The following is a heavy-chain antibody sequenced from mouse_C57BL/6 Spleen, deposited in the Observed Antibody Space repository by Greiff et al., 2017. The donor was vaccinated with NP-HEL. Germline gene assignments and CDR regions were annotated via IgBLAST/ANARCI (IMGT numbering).Heavy chain of an antibody. J-gene: IGHJ2*01. D-gene: IGHD1-2*01. CDR3: ARENYDGNYFDY. V-gene: IGHV1-55*01. Sequence: VQLQQPGAELVKPGASVKMSCKASGYTFTSYWITWVKQRPGQGLEWIGDIYPGSGSTNYNEKFKSKATLTVDTSSSTAYMQLSSLTSEDSAVYYCARENYDGNYFDYWGQGTTLTVSS. CDR2: IYPGSGST. CDR1: GYTFTSYW.